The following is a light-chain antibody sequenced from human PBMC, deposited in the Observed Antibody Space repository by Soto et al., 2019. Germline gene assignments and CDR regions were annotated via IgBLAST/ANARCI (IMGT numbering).Light chain of an antibody. CDR1: EGIVNY. Sequence: IQLTQSPSSLSASVGDRVTITCRASEGIVNYLAWYQQQPGKAPKLLIYGASTLQGWVPSRFTGSGAGTDFNLTISSLQPEDFATYHCQQLFRYPLAFGQGTRLEMK. V-gene: IGKV1-9*01. CDR3: QQLFRYPLA. J-gene: IGKJ5*01. CDR2: GAS.